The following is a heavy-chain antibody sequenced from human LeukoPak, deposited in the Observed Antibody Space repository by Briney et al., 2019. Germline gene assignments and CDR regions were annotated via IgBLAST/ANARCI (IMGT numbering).Heavy chain of an antibody. CDR1: GFTFSNYA. V-gene: IGHV3-23*01. D-gene: IGHD3-9*01. Sequence: GGSLRLSCAASGFTFSNYAMSWARQAPGKGLEWVSAVSGRDDSTYYADSVKGRFTISRDTSKNTVYLQMNSLRAEDTAVYYCAKWGDYDILTGYYDPDYWGQGTLVAVSS. J-gene: IGHJ4*02. CDR3: AKWGDYDILTGYYDPDY. CDR2: VSGRDDST.